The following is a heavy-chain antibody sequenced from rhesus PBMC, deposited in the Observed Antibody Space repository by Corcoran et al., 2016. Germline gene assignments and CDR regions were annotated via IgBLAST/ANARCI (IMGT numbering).Heavy chain of an antibody. J-gene: IGHJ5-2*02. CDR2: VNPEDGEA. V-gene: IGHV1-111*02. CDR3: ATDLRDV. Sequence: EVQLVQSGVEVKKPGASVKISCKASGYPFTDQHLHGWRQAPGKGLGGRGRVNPEDGEAIHSQKFQDRVTITAATSTDTAYMELSSLRSEDTAVYYCATDLRDVWGRGVLVTVSS. CDR1: GYPFTDQH.